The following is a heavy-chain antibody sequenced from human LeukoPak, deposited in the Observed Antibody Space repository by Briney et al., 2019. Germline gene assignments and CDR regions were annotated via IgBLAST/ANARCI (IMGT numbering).Heavy chain of an antibody. J-gene: IGHJ4*02. D-gene: IGHD2-2*01. V-gene: IGHV3-30*04. CDR3: AREGRYCSSTSCHDY. CDR1: GFTLSSYA. CDR2: ISYDGSNK. Sequence: PGGSLRLSCAASGFTLSSYAMHWVRQAPGKGLEWVAVISYDGSNKYYADSVKGRFTISRDNSKNTLYLQMNSLRAEDTAVYYCAREGRYCSSTSCHDYWGQGTLVTVSS.